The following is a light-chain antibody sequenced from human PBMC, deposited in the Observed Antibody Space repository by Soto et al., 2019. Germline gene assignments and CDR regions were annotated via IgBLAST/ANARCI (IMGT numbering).Light chain of an antibody. V-gene: IGLV2-11*01. CDR3: CSYAGSYTYV. CDR2: DVN. J-gene: IGLJ1*01. CDR1: SSDVGGYNY. Sequence: QSVLTQPRSVSGSPGQSVTISCTGTSSDVGGYNYVSWYEHHPGPAPKLIIYDVNKRPSGVPDRFSGSKSGNTASLTISGLQAEDEAEYYCCSYAGSYTYVFGTGTKLTVL.